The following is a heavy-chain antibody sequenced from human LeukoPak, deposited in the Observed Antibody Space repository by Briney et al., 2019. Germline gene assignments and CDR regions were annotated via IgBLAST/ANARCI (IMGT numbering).Heavy chain of an antibody. D-gene: IGHD1-26*01. CDR2: ISSSGSTI. J-gene: IGHJ4*02. CDR1: GFTFSDYY. V-gene: IGHV3-11*01. CDR3: ARAVGACVDY. Sequence: GGSLRLSCAVSGFTFSDYYMSWIRQAPGKGLEWISYISSSGSTIYYADSVKGRFTISRDNARNSLYLQMNSLRAADTAVYYCARAVGACVDYWGQGTLVTVSS.